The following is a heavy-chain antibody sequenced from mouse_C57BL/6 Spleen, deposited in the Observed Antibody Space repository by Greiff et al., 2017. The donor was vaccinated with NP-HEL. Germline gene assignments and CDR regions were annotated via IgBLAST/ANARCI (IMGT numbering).Heavy chain of an antibody. CDR2: IHPNSGST. J-gene: IGHJ4*01. Sequence: QVQLQQPGAELVKPGASVKLSCKASGYTFTSYWMHWVKQRPGQGLEWIGMIHPNSGSTNYNEKFKSKATLTVDKSSSTAYMKLSSLTSEDSAVYYCARYGELGRDYYAMDYWGQGTSVTVSS. D-gene: IGHD4-1*01. CDR3: ARYGELGRDYYAMDY. V-gene: IGHV1-64*01. CDR1: GYTFTSYW.